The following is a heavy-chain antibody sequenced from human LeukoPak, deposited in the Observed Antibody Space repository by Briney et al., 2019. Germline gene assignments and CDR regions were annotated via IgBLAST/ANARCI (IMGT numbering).Heavy chain of an antibody. CDR3: TTENIAAAGTGGRGYFDY. V-gene: IGHV3-15*01. J-gene: IGHJ4*02. CDR2: IKSKNDGGTT. CDR1: GFTFSNAW. Sequence: GGSLRLSCAASGFTFSNAWMSWVRQAPGKGLEWVGCIKSKNDGGTTDYAAPVKGRFTISRHDSKNTLFLQMNSLKTEDTAVYYCTTENIAAAGTGGRGYFDYWGQGTLVTVSS. D-gene: IGHD6-13*01.